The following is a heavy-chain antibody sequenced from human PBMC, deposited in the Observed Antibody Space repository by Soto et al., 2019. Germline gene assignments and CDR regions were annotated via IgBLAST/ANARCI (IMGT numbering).Heavy chain of an antibody. D-gene: IGHD2-15*01. CDR2: IKPDGSEK. J-gene: IGHJ4*02. V-gene: IGHV3-7*01. CDR1: GFSFSSYW. Sequence: EVQLVESGGGLVQPGGSLRLSCAASGFSFSSYWMSWVRQAPGKGLEWVANIKPDGSEKQYVDFVKGRFTISRDNAKNSLYLQMNSLRDEDTAVYYCGRVRRSDPDDYWGQGTLATVSS. CDR3: GRVRRSDPDDY.